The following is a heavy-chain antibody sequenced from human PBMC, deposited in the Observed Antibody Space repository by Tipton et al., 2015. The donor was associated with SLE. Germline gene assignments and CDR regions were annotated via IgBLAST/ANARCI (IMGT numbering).Heavy chain of an antibody. V-gene: IGHV1-46*01. CDR2: INPSGGST. CDR1: AYVFTSYY. D-gene: IGHD6-19*01. J-gene: IGHJ6*02. CDR3: ARAGAVASIYYYGMDV. Sequence: QSGAEVKKAGASVKVSCEASAYVFTSYYMHWVRQAPGQGLEWMGIINPSGGSTSYAQKFQGRVTMTRDTSTSTVYMELSSLRSEDTALYYCARAGAVASIYYYGMDVWGQGTTVTVSS.